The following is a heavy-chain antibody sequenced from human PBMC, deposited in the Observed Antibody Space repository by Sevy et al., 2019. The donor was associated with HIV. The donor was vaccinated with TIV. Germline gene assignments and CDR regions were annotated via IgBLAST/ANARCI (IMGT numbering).Heavy chain of an antibody. V-gene: IGHV3-30*04. CDR2: ISYDGIIK. D-gene: IGHD6-19*01. CDR1: GFTFNTHA. Sequence: GGSLRLSCAASGFTFNTHAMHWVRQAPGKGLEWVALISYDGIIKYYADSVKGRLTISRDNSKNTLSLQMNSLRIEDTDVYYCAREGGYTSAWSPGNSWGQGTMVTVSS. J-gene: IGHJ4*02. CDR3: AREGGYTSAWSPGNS.